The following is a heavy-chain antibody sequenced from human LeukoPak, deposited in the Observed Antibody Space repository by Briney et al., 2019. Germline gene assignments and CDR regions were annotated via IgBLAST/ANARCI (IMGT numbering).Heavy chain of an antibody. CDR1: GGTFSSYA. J-gene: IGHJ4*02. CDR2: IIPIFGTA. CDR3: ASSSYSSGWYNY. V-gene: IGHV1-69*05. D-gene: IGHD6-19*01. Sequence: GASVKVSCKASGGTFSSYAISWGRHAPGQGLEWMGGIIPIFGTANYAQKFQGRVTITTDESTSTAYMDLSSLRSEDTAVYYCASSSYSSGWYNYWGQGTLVTVSS.